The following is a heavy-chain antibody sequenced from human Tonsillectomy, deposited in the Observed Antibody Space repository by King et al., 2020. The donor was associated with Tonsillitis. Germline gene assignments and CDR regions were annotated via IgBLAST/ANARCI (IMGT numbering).Heavy chain of an antibody. J-gene: IGHJ5*02. CDR2: IYYSGST. D-gene: IGHD3-22*01. V-gene: IGHV4-39*07. CDR3: ARHEFHLGYYDSSGYYFEWFDP. Sequence: QLQESGPGLVKPSETLSLTCTVSGGSISSSSYYWGWIRQPPGKGLEWIGSIYYSGSTYYNPSLKSRVTISVDTSKNQFSLKLSSVTAADTAVYYCARHEFHLGYYDSSGYYFEWFDPWGQGTLVTVSS. CDR1: GGSISSSSYY.